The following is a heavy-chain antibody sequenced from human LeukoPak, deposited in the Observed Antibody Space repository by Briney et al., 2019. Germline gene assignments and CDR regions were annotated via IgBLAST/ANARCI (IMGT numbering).Heavy chain of an antibody. CDR1: GGTFSSYA. V-gene: IGHV1-69*06. J-gene: IGHJ6*03. Sequence: SVKVSCKASGGTFSSYAISWVRQAPGQGLEWMGGIIPIFGTANYAQKFQGRVTITADKSTSTAYMELSSLRSDDTAVYYCARGITMVRGVIIKEAFYYYYMDVWGKGTTVTVSS. D-gene: IGHD3-10*01. CDR2: IIPIFGTA. CDR3: ARGITMVRGVIIKEAFYYYYMDV.